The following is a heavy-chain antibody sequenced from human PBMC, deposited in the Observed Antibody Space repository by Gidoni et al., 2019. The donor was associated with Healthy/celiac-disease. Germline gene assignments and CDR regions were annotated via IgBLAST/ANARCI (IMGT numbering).Heavy chain of an antibody. CDR3: AKEDSSGYYWHYYYGMDV. J-gene: IGHJ6*02. Sequence: PASGFTFSSYGMPWVRQAPGKWLEWVAVISYDGSNKYYADSVKGRCTISRDNSKNKLDRKMNSLRAEDTAVYYCAKEDSSGYYWHYYYGMDVWGQGTTVTVSS. D-gene: IGHD3-22*01. CDR2: ISYDGSNK. CDR1: GFTFSSYG. V-gene: IGHV3-30*18.